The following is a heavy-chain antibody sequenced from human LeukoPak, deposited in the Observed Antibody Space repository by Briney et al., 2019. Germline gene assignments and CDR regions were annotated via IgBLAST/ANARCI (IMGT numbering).Heavy chain of an antibody. CDR2: IYSAGST. V-gene: IGHV3-53*01. J-gene: IGHJ4*02. Sequence: GGSLRLSCAASEFTVNNNYMSWVRQAPGKRLEWVSTIYSAGSTNYADSVKGRFTISRDNSKNSLELQMNSLRDEDTAVYYCARAGGYASSRAYWGQGTPVTVSS. CDR3: ARAGGYASSRAY. CDR1: EFTVNNNY. D-gene: IGHD5-12*01.